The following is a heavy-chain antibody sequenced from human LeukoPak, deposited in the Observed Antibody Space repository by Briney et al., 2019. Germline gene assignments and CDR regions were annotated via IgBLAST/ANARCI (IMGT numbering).Heavy chain of an antibody. D-gene: IGHD2-15*01. J-gene: IGHJ4*02. CDR3: ARDRDVALDY. V-gene: IGHV3-53*05. Sequence: GGSLRVSCAASGFSVSRNYMSWVRQAPGKGLEWVSVIYSGGTTYYADSVKGRFTISRDNSKNTLYLQMNSLRAEDTAVYYCARDRDVALDYWGQGTLVTVSS. CDR2: IYSGGTT. CDR1: GFSVSRNY.